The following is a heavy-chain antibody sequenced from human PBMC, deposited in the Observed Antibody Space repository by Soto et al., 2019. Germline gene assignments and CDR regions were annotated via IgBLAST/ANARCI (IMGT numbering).Heavy chain of an antibody. V-gene: IGHV3-23*01. CDR3: AKGKYYYDSSGILDY. CDR2: ISGSGGST. D-gene: IGHD3-22*01. Sequence: PGGSLRLSCAASGFTFSSYAMSWVRQAPGKGLEWVSAISGSGGSTYYADSVKGRFTISRDNSKNTLYPQMYSLRAEDTAVYYCAKGKYYYDSSGILDYWGQGTLVTVSS. CDR1: GFTFSSYA. J-gene: IGHJ4*02.